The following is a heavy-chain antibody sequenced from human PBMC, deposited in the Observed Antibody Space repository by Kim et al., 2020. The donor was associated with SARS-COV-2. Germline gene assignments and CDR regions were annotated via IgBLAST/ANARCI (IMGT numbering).Heavy chain of an antibody. V-gene: IGHV4-39*07. D-gene: IGHD1-26*01. J-gene: IGHJ4*02. Sequence: SETLSLTCTVSGGSISSTSDYWGWIRQPPGKGLEWIGSLYYIGTTQYNPSLKSRVTISVDTSKNQFSLRLSSVTAADTAVYYCARELRYSVSHTGGHYWGQGTLVTVSS. CDR3: ARELRYSVSHTGGHY. CDR2: LYYIGTT. CDR1: GGSISSTSDY.